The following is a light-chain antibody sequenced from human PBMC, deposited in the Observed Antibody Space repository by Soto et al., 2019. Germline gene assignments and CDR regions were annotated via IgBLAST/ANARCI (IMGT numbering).Light chain of an antibody. CDR2: SNN. Sequence: QAVVTQPPSASGTPGQRVTISCSGTTSNIGSNTVDWYQQVPGTTPKLLMYSNNQRPSGVPDRFSGSKSGASASLAISGLRSEDEADYYCASWDDSLNGRVFGTGTKLTVL. CDR3: ASWDDSLNGRV. CDR1: TSNIGSNT. V-gene: IGLV1-44*01. J-gene: IGLJ1*01.